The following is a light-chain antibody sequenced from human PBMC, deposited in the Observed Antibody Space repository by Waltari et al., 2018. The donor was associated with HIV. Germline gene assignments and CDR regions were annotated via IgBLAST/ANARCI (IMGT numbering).Light chain of an antibody. CDR2: TAS. CDR1: QSINRF. J-gene: IGKJ4*01. V-gene: IGKV1-39*01. Sequence: DIQMTQSPSSLSASIGDRVTITCRASQSINRFLNWYQQKPGKAPKLLIYTASTLESGVPSRFSGSGSGTDFTLTISSLQPEDFASYYCQQSHTIPLTFGGGTKVEIK. CDR3: QQSHTIPLT.